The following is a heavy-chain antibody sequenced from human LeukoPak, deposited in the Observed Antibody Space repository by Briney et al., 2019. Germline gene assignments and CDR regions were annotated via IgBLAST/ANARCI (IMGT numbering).Heavy chain of an antibody. D-gene: IGHD6-13*01. CDR2: IFLIFGAA. Sequence: SVKVSCKASEGTLSSYAIRRVRQAPGQGLEWMGGIFLIFGAANYAQKFQGRVTITTGESTSTAYMELSSLRSENTAVYYLSAIASSSDHNSFDYWGQGTLVTVSS. CDR3: SAIASSSDHNSFDY. CDR1: EGTLSSYA. V-gene: IGHV1-69*05. J-gene: IGHJ4*02.